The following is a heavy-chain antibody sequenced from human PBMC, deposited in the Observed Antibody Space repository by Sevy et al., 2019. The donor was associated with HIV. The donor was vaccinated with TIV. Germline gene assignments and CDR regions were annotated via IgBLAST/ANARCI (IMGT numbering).Heavy chain of an antibody. J-gene: IGHJ3*02. V-gene: IGHV4-31*03. CDR3: AGVGYCSGGSCYRRAFDI. D-gene: IGHD2-15*01. Sequence: SETLSLTCTVSGGSISSGGYYWSWIRQHPGKGLEWIGYIYYSGSTYYNPSLKSRVTISVDTSKNQFSLKLSSVTAADTAVYYCAGVGYCSGGSCYRRAFDIWGQGTMVTVSS. CDR1: GGSISSGGYY. CDR2: IYYSGST.